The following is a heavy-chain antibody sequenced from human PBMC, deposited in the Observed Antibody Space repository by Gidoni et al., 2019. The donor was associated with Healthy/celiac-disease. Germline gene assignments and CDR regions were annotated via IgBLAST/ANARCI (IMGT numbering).Heavy chain of an antibody. D-gene: IGHD6-19*01. J-gene: IGHJ4*02. CDR2: IYPGDSDT. CDR1: GSSFTSYW. CDR3: ARQSYSSGWIDY. V-gene: IGHV5-51*01. Sequence: EVQLVQSGAEVKKPGASLTISGRGSGSSFTSYWIGWVRQMPGKGLEWMGIIYPGDSDTRYSPSFQGQVTISADKSISTAYLQWSSLKASDTAMYYCARQSYSSGWIDYWGQGTLVTVSS.